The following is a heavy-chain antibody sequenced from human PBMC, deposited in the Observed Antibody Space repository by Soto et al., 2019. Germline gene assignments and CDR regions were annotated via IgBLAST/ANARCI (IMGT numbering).Heavy chain of an antibody. CDR3: ARYDSSGYYWPYYYYGMDV. CDR1: GFTFSSYW. J-gene: IGHJ6*02. D-gene: IGHD3-22*01. CDR2: INSDGSST. Sequence: GGSLRLSCAASGFTFSSYWMHWVRQAPGKGLVWVSRINSDGSSTSYADSVKGRFTISRDNAKNTLYLQMNSLRAEDTAVYYCARYDSSGYYWPYYYYGMDVWGQGTTVTVSS. V-gene: IGHV3-74*01.